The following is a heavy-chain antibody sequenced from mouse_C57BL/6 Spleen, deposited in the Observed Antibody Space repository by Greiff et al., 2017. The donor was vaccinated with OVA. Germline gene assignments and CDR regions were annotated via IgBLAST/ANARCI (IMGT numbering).Heavy chain of an antibody. CDR2: ISSGSSTI. CDR3: ARSPYYDYDEGYAMDY. D-gene: IGHD2-4*01. V-gene: IGHV5-17*01. Sequence: EVKLVESGGGLVKPGGSLKLSCAASGFTFSDYGMHWVRQAPEKGLEWVAYISSGSSTIYYADTVKGRFTISRDNAKNTLFLQMTSLRSEDTAMYYCARSPYYDYDEGYAMDYWGQGTSVTVSS. J-gene: IGHJ4*01. CDR1: GFTFSDYG.